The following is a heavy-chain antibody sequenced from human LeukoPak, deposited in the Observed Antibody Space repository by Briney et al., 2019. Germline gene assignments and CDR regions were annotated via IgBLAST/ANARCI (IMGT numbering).Heavy chain of an antibody. V-gene: IGHV1-2*06. CDR1: GYTFTGYY. CDR3: AREAPLQAAPYVWGSPAAY. Sequence: ASVKVSCKASGYTFTGYYMHWVRQAPGQGLEWMGRINPNSGGTNYAQKFQGRVTMTRDTSISTAYMELSRLRSDDTAVYYCAREAPLQAAPYVWGSPAAYWGQGTLVTVSS. CDR2: INPNSGGT. D-gene: IGHD3-16*01. J-gene: IGHJ4*02.